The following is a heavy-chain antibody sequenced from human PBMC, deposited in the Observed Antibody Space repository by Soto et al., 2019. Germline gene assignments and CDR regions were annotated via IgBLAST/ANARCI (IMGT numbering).Heavy chain of an antibody. CDR3: ARDRGRGYSYGYSDY. J-gene: IGHJ4*02. CDR1: GFTFSSYG. V-gene: IGHV3-33*01. Sequence: LRLSCAASGFTFSSYGMHWVRQAPGKGLEWVAVIWYDGSNKYYADSVKGRFTISRDNSKNTLYLQMNSLRAEDTAVYYCARDRGRGYSYGYSDYWGQGTLVTVSS. D-gene: IGHD5-18*01. CDR2: IWYDGSNK.